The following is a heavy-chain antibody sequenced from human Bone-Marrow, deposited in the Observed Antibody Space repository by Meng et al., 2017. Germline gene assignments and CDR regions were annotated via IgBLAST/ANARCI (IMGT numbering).Heavy chain of an antibody. D-gene: IGHD6-19*01. CDR1: GWSFSGYH. V-gene: IGHV4-34*01. Sequence: QGQLHGGASGCLKPSGTLSLTCAVYGWSFSGYHWSLIRQPPGKGLEWIGEINHSGSTNYNPSLKSRVTISVDTSKNQFSLKLSSVTAADTAVYYCARGRSSGWYRPEYFQHWGQGTLVTVSS. CDR2: INHSGST. CDR3: ARGRSSGWYRPEYFQH. J-gene: IGHJ1*01.